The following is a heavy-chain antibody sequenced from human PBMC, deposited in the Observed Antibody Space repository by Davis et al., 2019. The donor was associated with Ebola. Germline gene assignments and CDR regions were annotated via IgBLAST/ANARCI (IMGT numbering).Heavy chain of an antibody. CDR1: GGSISSSNW. Sequence: SETLSLTCAVSGGSISSSNWWSWVRQPPGKGLEWIGEIYHSGSTNYSPSLKSRVTISVDKSKNQFSLKLSSVTAADTAVYYCARDLLWFGELSYYYYYYGMDVWGQGTTVTVSS. CDR3: ARDLLWFGELSYYYYYYGMDV. J-gene: IGHJ6*02. CDR2: IYHSGST. D-gene: IGHD3-10*01. V-gene: IGHV4-4*02.